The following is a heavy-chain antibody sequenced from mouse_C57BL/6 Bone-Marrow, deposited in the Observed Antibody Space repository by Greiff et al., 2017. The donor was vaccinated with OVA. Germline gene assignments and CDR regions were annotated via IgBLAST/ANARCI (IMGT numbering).Heavy chain of an antibody. V-gene: IGHV3-6*01. CDR1: GYSITSGYY. J-gene: IGHJ4*01. D-gene: IGHD1-1*01. CDR3: ARDVPITTVDAMDY. Sequence: EVKLLESGPGLVKPSQSLSLTCSVTGYSITSGYYWNWIRQFPGNKLEWMGYISYDGSNNYNPSLKNRISITRDTSKNQFFLKLNSVTTEDTATYYCARDVPITTVDAMDYWGQGTSVTVSS. CDR2: ISYDGSN.